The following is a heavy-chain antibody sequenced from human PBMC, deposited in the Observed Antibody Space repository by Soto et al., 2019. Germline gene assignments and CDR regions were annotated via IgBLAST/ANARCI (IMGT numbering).Heavy chain of an antibody. CDR2: IYYSGST. J-gene: IGHJ4*02. CDR1: GGSISSYY. V-gene: IGHV4-59*01. CDR3: ARAGYYDSSGLTTLDY. Sequence: PSETLSLTCTVSGGSISSYYWSWIRQPPGKGLEWIGYIYYSGSTNYNPSLKSRVTISVDTSKNQFSLKLSSVTAADTAVYYCARAGYYDSSGLTTLDYWGQGTLVTVSS. D-gene: IGHD3-22*01.